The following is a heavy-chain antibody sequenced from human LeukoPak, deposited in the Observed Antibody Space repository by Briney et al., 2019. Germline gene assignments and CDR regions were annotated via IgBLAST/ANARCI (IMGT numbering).Heavy chain of an antibody. Sequence: SETLSLTCTVSGGSISSYYWSWIRQPPGKGLEWIGYIYYSGSTNYNPSLKSRVTISVDTSKNQFSLKLSSVTAADTAVYYCARGGTLGYYDFWSGHMDYWGQGTLVTVSS. CDR3: ARGGTLGYYDFWSGHMDY. V-gene: IGHV4-59*01. CDR1: GGSISSYY. CDR2: IYYSGST. D-gene: IGHD3-3*01. J-gene: IGHJ4*02.